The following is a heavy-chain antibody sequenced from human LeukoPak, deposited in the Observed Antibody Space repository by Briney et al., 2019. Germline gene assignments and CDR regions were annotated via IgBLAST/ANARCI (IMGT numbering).Heavy chain of an antibody. V-gene: IGHV3-23*01. CDR3: AKDGETYCSSTSCKPDY. Sequence: PGGSLRLSCAASGFTFSSYAMSWVRQAPGKGLEWVSAISGSGGSTYYADSVKGRFTFSRDNSKNTLYLQMNSLGAEDTAVYYCAKDGETYCSSTSCKPDYWGQGTLVTVSS. CDR1: GFTFSSYA. D-gene: IGHD2-2*01. CDR2: ISGSGGST. J-gene: IGHJ4*02.